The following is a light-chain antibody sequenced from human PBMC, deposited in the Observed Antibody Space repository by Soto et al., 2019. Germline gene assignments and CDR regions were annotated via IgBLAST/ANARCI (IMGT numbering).Light chain of an antibody. CDR3: QQYDNLAA. Sequence: DSQMTQSPSSLSASVGDRVTITCQASQDISNYLNWYQQKPGKAPKLLIYDASNLETGDPSRFSGSGSGTDFTFTISSLQPEDIATYYCQQYDNLAAFGPGTKVHMK. CDR2: DAS. J-gene: IGKJ3*01. CDR1: QDISNY. V-gene: IGKV1-33*01.